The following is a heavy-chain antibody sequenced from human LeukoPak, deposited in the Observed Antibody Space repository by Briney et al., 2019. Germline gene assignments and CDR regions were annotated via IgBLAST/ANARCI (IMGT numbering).Heavy chain of an antibody. D-gene: IGHD4-23*01. CDR2: ISSSGSYI. CDR3: ASHYGGNSGEDY. Sequence: KAGGSLRLSCAASGFTFSSYSMNWVRQAPGKGLEWVSSISSSGSYIYYAHSVKGRFTISRDNTKNSLYLQMNSLRAEDTAVYYCASHYGGNSGEDYWGQGTLVTVS. CDR1: GFTFSSYS. J-gene: IGHJ4*02. V-gene: IGHV3-21*01.